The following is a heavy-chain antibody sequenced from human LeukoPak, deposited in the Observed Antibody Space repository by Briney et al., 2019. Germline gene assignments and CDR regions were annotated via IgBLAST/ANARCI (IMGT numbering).Heavy chain of an antibody. V-gene: IGHV1-8*01. D-gene: IGHD2-2*01. CDR1: GYTFTSYD. CDR2: MNPNSGIT. CDR3: AREWALGVPASTYYYYYYMDV. J-gene: IGHJ6*03. Sequence: EASVKVSCKASGYTFTSYDINWVRQATGQGLEWMRWMNPNSGITGYPQKFQGRVTMTRNNSISTAYVELSSLRSEDTAVYYCAREWALGVPASTYYYYYYMDVWGKGTMVTISS.